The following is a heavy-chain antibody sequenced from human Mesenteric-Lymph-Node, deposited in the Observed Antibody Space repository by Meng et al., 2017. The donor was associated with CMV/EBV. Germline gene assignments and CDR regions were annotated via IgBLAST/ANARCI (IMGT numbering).Heavy chain of an antibody. CDR2: ISGSADST. D-gene: IGHD3-9*01. Sequence: LSCAASGITFIPYGIHRVRQAPGKGLEWVSAISGSADSTYYADSVKGRLTISRDNSKNTLYLQMNSLRAEDTAVYYCAKHRYDAFDIWGQGTMVTVSS. J-gene: IGHJ3*02. V-gene: IGHV3-23*01. CDR3: AKHRYDAFDI. CDR1: GITFIPYG.